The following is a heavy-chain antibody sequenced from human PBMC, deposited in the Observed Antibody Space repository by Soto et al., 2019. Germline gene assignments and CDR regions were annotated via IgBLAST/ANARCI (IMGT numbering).Heavy chain of an antibody. CDR1: GGTFSSYA. CDR3: ARGSVYGDYVYDY. J-gene: IGHJ4*02. V-gene: IGHV1-69*13. D-gene: IGHD4-17*01. CDR2: IIPIFGTA. Sequence: SVKVSCKASGGTFSSYAISWVRQAPGQGLEWMGGIIPIFGTANYAQKFQGRVTITADESTSTAYMELSSLRSEDTAVYYCARGSVYGDYVYDYWGQGTLVTVSS.